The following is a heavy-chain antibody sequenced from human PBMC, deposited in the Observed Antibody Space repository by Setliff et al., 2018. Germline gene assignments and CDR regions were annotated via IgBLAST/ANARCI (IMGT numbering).Heavy chain of an antibody. V-gene: IGHV1-2*02. CDR3: ALSSLSLCNGGNCPNAFDV. Sequence: ASVKVSCKASGYTFAGYYMHWVRQAPGQGLEWMGWINPNSGGANYAQKFQGRVTMTRDTSISTGYMELSRLRSDDTAVYFCALSSLSLCNGGNCPNAFDVWGQGTLVTVSS. D-gene: IGHD2-15*01. CDR2: INPNSGGA. J-gene: IGHJ3*01. CDR1: GYTFAGYY.